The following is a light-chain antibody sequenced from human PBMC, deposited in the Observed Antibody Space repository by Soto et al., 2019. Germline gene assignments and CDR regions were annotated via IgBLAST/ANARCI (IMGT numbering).Light chain of an antibody. CDR2: DVS. Sequence: QSALTQPASVSGSPGQSITMSCTGTSSDVGYYNYASWYQLHPGKAPKLMIYDVSNRPSGISNRFSGSKSGNAASLTISGLQAEDEADYYCSSYTGSNTYVFGTGTKLTVL. CDR1: SSDVGYYNY. CDR3: SSYTGSNTYV. J-gene: IGLJ1*01. V-gene: IGLV2-14*03.